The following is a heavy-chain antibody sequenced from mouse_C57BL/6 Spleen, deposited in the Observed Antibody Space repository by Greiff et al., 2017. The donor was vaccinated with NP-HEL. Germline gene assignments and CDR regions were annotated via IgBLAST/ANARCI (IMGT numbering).Heavy chain of an antibody. CDR3: ARDYDGYVRFAY. D-gene: IGHD2-3*01. J-gene: IGHJ3*01. Sequence: VQLQQSGPVLVKPGASVKMSCKASGYTFTDYYMNWVKQSHGKSLEWIGVINPYNGGTSYNQKFKGKATLTVDKSSSTAYMELNSLTSEDSAVDYCARDYDGYVRFAYWGQGTLVTVSA. CDR1: GYTFTDYY. CDR2: INPYNGGT. V-gene: IGHV1-19*01.